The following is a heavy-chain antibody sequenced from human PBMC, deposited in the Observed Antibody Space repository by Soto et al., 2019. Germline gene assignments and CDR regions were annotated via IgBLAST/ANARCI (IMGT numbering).Heavy chain of an antibody. CDR3: TVITWFRGMDV. CDR2: TYYKSKWNN. J-gene: IGHJ6*02. Sequence: PSQTLSLTCVISGDSVSSNSAGWNWIRQSPSRGLEWLGRTYYKSKWNNDYALSVKSRITINPATSKNQFSLHLYSVTPEDTAVYYCTVITWFRGMDVWGQGTPVTVSS. CDR1: GDSVSSNSAG. V-gene: IGHV6-1*01. D-gene: IGHD3-10*01.